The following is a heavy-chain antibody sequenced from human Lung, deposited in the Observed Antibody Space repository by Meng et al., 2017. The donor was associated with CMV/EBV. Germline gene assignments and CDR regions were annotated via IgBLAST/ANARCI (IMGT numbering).Heavy chain of an antibody. CDR3: ARKRVLREPPYYGMDV. J-gene: IGHJ6*02. CDR1: GYTFTAYY. Sequence: ASVKVSCKAAGYTFTAYYMHWGRQAPGQGLEWMGWINPSSGGTIYAQNFQGRVTMTTDTSNSTAYMEVSRLTSDDTAVYYCARKRVLREPPYYGMDVWGQWTTVTFSS. V-gene: IGHV1-2*02. CDR2: INPSSGGT. D-gene: IGHD2/OR15-2a*01.